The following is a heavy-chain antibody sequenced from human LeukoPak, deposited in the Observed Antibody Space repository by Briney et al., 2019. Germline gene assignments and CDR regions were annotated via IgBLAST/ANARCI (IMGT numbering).Heavy chain of an antibody. V-gene: IGHV3-30*18. CDR1: GFTFINYG. D-gene: IGHD4-17*01. Sequence: GGSLRLSYAASGFTFINYGMHWVRQAPGKGLEWVAVISHDGSDQYYADSVKGRFTISRDNSKGTLFLQMNSLRVEDTAVYYCANDYGANFDWWGQGTLVTVSS. CDR3: ANDYGANFDW. CDR2: ISHDGSDQ. J-gene: IGHJ4*02.